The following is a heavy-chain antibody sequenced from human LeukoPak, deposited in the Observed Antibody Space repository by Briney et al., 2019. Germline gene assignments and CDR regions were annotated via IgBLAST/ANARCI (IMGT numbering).Heavy chain of an antibody. Sequence: ASVKVSCKASGYTFTSYGISWVRQAPGQGLEWMGWISAYNGNTNYAQKLQGRVTMTADTSTSTAYMELRSLRSDDTAVYYCARRDIVVVPAASPALDPWGQGTLVTVSS. CDR3: ARRDIVVVPAASPALDP. J-gene: IGHJ5*02. CDR1: GYTFTSYG. V-gene: IGHV1-18*01. CDR2: ISAYNGNT. D-gene: IGHD2-2*01.